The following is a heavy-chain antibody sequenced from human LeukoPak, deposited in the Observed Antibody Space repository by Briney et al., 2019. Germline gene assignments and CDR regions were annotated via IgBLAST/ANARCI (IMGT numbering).Heavy chain of an antibody. CDR1: GYTFTSYG. Sequence: ASVKVSCKASGYTFTSYGISWVRQAPGQGLEWMGWISAYNSNTNYAQKLQGRVTMTTDTSTCTAYMELRSLRSDDTAVYYCARGIRGYSYGSPFDYWGQGTLVTVSS. CDR2: ISAYNSNT. D-gene: IGHD5-18*01. CDR3: ARGIRGYSYGSPFDY. V-gene: IGHV1-18*01. J-gene: IGHJ4*02.